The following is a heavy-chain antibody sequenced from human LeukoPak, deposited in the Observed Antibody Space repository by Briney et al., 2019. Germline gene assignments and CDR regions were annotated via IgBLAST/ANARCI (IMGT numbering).Heavy chain of an antibody. V-gene: IGHV3-48*03. J-gene: IGHJ2*01. CDR2: ISTLSSTI. CDR1: GFTFSSYE. Sequence: PGGSLRLSRVASGFTFSSYEVNGVRQTPGKGLEWLSYISTLSSTIFYADSVKGRFTISRDNAKNSLYLEMNSLRGDDTAIYYCVRKAQEGHWNHDHCGRGTLVTVSS. CDR3: VRKAQEGHWNHDH.